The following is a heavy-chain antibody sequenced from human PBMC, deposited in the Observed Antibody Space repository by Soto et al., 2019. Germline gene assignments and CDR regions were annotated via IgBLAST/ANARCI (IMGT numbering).Heavy chain of an antibody. J-gene: IGHJ6*03. CDR1: GGSISSYY. V-gene: IGHV4-59*08. Sequence: SETLSLTCTVSGGSISSYYWSWIRQPPGKGLEWIGYIYYSGSTNYNPSLKSRVTISVDTSKNQFSLKLSSVTAADTAVYYCARLSDGDYAYYYYMDVWGKGTTVTVSS. CDR2: IYYSGST. CDR3: ARLSDGDYAYYYYMDV. D-gene: IGHD4-17*01.